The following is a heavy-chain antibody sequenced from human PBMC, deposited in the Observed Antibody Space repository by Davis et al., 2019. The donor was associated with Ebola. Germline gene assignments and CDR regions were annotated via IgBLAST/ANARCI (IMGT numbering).Heavy chain of an antibody. CDR2: ISSDSDYI. CDR1: GFPFTTYT. CDR3: AKEGDWSRDY. V-gene: IGHV3-21*01. J-gene: IGHJ4*02. Sequence: GESLKISCAASGFPFTTYTMNWVRQAPGKGLEWVSSISSDSDYIYYADSAKGRFTISRDNAKNSLYLQLNNLRAEDTAVYYCAKEGDWSRDYWGQGTLVTVAS. D-gene: IGHD2-21*02.